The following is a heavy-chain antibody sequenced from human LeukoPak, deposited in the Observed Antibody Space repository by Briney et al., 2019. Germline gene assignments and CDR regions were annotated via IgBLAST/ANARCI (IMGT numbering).Heavy chain of an antibody. Sequence: PGGSLRLSCVVSGFTFTNYWMQWVRQVPGKGLAWVARMNSDGTSIFHADSVKGRFTISRDNAENTLYLQMNSLRPEDTALYYCARSQSGVFDVWGQGTMVIVSS. CDR1: GFTFTNYW. J-gene: IGHJ3*01. V-gene: IGHV3-74*01. D-gene: IGHD2-15*01. CDR3: ARSQSGVFDV. CDR2: MNSDGTSI.